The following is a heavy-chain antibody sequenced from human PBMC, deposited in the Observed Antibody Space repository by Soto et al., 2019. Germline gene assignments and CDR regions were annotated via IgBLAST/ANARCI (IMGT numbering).Heavy chain of an antibody. Sequence: SETLSLTCAVYGGSFSGYYWSWIRQPPGEGLEWIGEINHSGSTNYNPSLKSRVTISVDTSKNQFSLKLSSVTAADTAVYYCARAKIRGGYYYYYYMDVWGKGTTVTVSS. CDR2: INHSGST. CDR3: ARAKIRGGYYYYYYMDV. J-gene: IGHJ6*03. CDR1: GGSFSGYY. D-gene: IGHD3-16*01. V-gene: IGHV4-34*01.